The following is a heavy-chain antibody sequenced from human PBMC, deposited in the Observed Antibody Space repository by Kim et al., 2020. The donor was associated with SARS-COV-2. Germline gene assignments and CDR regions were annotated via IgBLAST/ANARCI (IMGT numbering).Heavy chain of an antibody. CDR3: ARCSDRLRFLEWLPGTGYYYYGMDV. CDR1: GGSISSSSYY. D-gene: IGHD3-3*01. V-gene: IGHV4-39*01. J-gene: IGHJ6*02. Sequence: SETLSLTCTVSGGSISSSSYYWGWIRQPPGKGLEWIGSIYYSGSTYYNPSLKSRVTISVDTPKNKFSLKLSSVTAADTAVYYCARCSDRLRFLEWLPGTGYYYYGMDVWGQGTTVTVSS. CDR2: IYYSGST.